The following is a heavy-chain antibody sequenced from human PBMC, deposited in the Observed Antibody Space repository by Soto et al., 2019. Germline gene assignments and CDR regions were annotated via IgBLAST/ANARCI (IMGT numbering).Heavy chain of an antibody. CDR1: GYSYTEYL. D-gene: IGHD2-8*01. CDR3: ARGDSTDCSNGVCSFFYNHDMDV. Sequence: ASVKGSCKGSGYSYTEYLRHWVRQTHGQGLEWLGRINPKSGGTSTAQKFQGWVTMTTDTSISTASMELTRLTSDDTAIYYCARGDSTDCSNGVCSFFYNHDMDVWGQGTTVTVSS. J-gene: IGHJ6*02. CDR2: INPKSGGT. V-gene: IGHV1-2*04.